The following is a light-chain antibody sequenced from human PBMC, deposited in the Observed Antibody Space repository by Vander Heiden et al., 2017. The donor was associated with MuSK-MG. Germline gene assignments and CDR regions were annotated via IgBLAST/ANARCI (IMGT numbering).Light chain of an antibody. CDR3: QQDGSSPRT. CDR1: HSVSSSY. Sequence: VLTQSPGTLSLSPADRATRSCRASHSVSSSYLAWYQKKPGQAPRLLIYGASSRATGIPDRFSGSGSGTDFTLTISRLEPEDFAVYYCQQDGSSPRTFGQGTKVEIK. V-gene: IGKV3-20*01. J-gene: IGKJ1*01. CDR2: GAS.